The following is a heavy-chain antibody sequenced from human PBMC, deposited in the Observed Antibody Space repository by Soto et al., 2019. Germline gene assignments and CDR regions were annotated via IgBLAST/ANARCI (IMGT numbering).Heavy chain of an antibody. CDR2: INPNSGGT. CDR3: ARDRWGNGMDA. D-gene: IGHD3-16*01. CDR1: GYTFTGYY. V-gene: IGHV1-2*04. Sequence: AAVKVSCKASGYTFTGYYMHWVRQAPGQGLEWMGWINPNSGGTNYAQKFQGWVTMTRDTSISTAYMELSRLRSDDTAVYYCARDRWGNGMDAWGQGTTVTVSS. J-gene: IGHJ6*02.